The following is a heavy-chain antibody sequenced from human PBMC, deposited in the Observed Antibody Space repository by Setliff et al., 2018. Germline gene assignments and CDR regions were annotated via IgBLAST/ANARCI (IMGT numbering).Heavy chain of an antibody. CDR3: VRAVVIRGSKPLDS. CDR2: TKNKANAGYM. CDR1: GFSISDHY. Sequence: GESLTLSCAASGFSISDHYMDWVRQAPGKGLEWVGRTKNKANAGYMEYAASVKDRFIISRDDSKNSLYLQRYSLKSDDTAVYYCVRAVVIRGSKPLDSWGQGTLVTVSS. J-gene: IGHJ4*02. V-gene: IGHV3-72*01. D-gene: IGHD3-10*01.